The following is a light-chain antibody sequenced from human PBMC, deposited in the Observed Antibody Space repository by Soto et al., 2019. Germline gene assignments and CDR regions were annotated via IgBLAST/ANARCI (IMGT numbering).Light chain of an antibody. V-gene: IGKV3-20*01. J-gene: IGKJ1*01. Sequence: IVMTQSPDTLSVSPGERATLSCRASQSITEKVVWYQQKSGQAPRLLIYGAFTRAAGIPDRFSGSGSGTDFTLTISRLEPEDFAVYYCQQYGSSRTFGQGTKVDI. CDR1: QSITEK. CDR3: QQYGSSRT. CDR2: GAF.